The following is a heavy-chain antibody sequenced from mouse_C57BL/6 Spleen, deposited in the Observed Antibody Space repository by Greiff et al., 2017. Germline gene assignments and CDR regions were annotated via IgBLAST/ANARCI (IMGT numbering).Heavy chain of an antibody. CDR2: IYPGDGDT. D-gene: IGHD2-3*01. Sequence: QVQLQQSGPELVKPGASVKISCKASGYAFSSSWMNWVKQRPGQGLEWIGRIYPGDGDTNYNGKFKGKATLTADKSSSTAYMQRSSLTSEDSAVYFCESLSLLDYAMDYWGQGTSVTVSS. J-gene: IGHJ4*01. CDR3: ESLSLLDYAMDY. CDR1: GYAFSSSW. V-gene: IGHV1-82*01.